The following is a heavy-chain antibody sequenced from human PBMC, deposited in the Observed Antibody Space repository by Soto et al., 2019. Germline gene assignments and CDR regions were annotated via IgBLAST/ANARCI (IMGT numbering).Heavy chain of an antibody. J-gene: IGHJ6*02. CDR3: ARDRHYGSGPNYYYGMDV. CDR1: GGSISSGGYS. V-gene: IGHV4-30-2*01. CDR2: IYHSGST. Sequence: PSETLSLTCAVSGGSISSGGYSWSWIRQPPGKGLEWIGYIYHSGSTYYNPSLKSRVTISVDRSKNQFSLKLSSVTAADTAVYYCARDRHYGSGPNYYYGMDVWGQGTTVTVSS. D-gene: IGHD3-10*01.